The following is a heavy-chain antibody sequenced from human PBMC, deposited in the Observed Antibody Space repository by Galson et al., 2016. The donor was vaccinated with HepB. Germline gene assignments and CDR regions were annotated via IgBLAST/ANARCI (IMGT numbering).Heavy chain of an antibody. V-gene: IGHV3-33*08. CDR3: ARDVLRYFDWLLYGGSNYYYYGMDV. J-gene: IGHJ6*02. CDR1: GFTFRSYG. D-gene: IGHD3-9*01. Sequence: SLRLSCAASGFTFRSYGMHWVRQAPGKGLEWVAVIWYDGSNKYYADSVKGRFTISRDNSKNTLYLQMNSLRAEDTAVYYCARDVLRYFDWLLYGGSNYYYYGMDVWGQGTTVTVSS. CDR2: IWYDGSNK.